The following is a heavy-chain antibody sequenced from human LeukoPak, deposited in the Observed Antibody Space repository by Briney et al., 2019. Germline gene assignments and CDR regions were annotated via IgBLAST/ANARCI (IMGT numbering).Heavy chain of an antibody. D-gene: IGHD1-26*01. J-gene: IGHJ4*02. CDR2: INPIDGNT. Sequence: ASVKVSCKTSGYTFITSYTHWVRQAPGQGLEWMGMINPIDGNTNRPQKFRGRLTVTRDTSTGTVYMELSSLTSEDTAVYYCAREPTSGSLYFDYWGQGTLVTVSS. V-gene: IGHV1-46*01. CDR1: GYTFITSY. CDR3: AREPTSGSLYFDY.